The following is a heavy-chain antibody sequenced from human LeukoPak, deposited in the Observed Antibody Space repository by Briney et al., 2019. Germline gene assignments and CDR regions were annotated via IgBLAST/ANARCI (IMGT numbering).Heavy chain of an antibody. CDR1: GFTFSSYA. CDR2: ISGSGGST. CDR3: AKCRGVPAASGVDY. D-gene: IGHD2-2*01. Sequence: PGGSLRLSCAASGFTFSSYAMSRVRQAPGKGLEWVSAISGSGGSTYYAGSVKGRFTISRDNSKHTLYLQMNSLRAEDTAVYYCAKCRGVPAASGVDYWGQGTLVTVSS. J-gene: IGHJ4*02. V-gene: IGHV3-23*01.